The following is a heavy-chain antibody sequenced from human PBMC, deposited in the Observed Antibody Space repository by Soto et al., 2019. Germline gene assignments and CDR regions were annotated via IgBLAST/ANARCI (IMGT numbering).Heavy chain of an antibody. Sequence: QVQLQESGPGLVRPSETLSLTCTVSGGSVTTGSYNWSWIRRPPGKGLEWIGNIFFTGITPYNPSLKNRVTMSVITSKTQFSLTVTSVTAADTAFYYCARDGHGMDVWGQGTTVTVSS. CDR3: ARDGHGMDV. J-gene: IGHJ6*02. CDR1: GGSVTTGSYN. V-gene: IGHV4-61*01. CDR2: IFFTGIT.